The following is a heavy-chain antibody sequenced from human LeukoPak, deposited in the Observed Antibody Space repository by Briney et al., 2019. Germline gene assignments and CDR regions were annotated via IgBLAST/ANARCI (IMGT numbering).Heavy chain of an antibody. CDR3: DRSGYGACFDY. D-gene: IGHD5-12*01. CDR2: IYYSGST. Sequence: TLSLTCTVSGGSISSGDDYWRWIRQPPGKGLERIVYIYYSGSTYYNPSLKSRVTISVDTSKNQFSLMVSSVTDADTPVHYCDRSGYGACFDYWGQGTLVTVSS. V-gene: IGHV4-30-4*08. J-gene: IGHJ4*02. CDR1: GGSISSGDDY.